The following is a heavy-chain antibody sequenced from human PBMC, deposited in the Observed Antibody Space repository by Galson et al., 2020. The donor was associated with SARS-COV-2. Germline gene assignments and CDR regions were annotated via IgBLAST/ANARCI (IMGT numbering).Heavy chain of an antibody. D-gene: IGHD2-2*02. CDR1: GGSFSGYY. J-gene: IGHJ6*02. Sequence: SQASETLSLTCVVYGGSFSGYYWTWIRQPPGKGLEWIGEITESGTTNYNPSLKRRVTISLDTPNNQFSLKLRSVTAADTAVYFCARDIPGDYYHAMDVWGQGTTVTVSS. CDR2: ITESGTT. V-gene: IGHV4-34*01. CDR3: ARDIPGDYYHAMDV.